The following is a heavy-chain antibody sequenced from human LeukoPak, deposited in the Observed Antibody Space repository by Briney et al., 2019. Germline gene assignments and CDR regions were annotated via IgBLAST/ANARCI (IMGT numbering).Heavy chain of an antibody. CDR1: GGSISSGGYY. CDR2: IYYSGST. J-gene: IGHJ4*02. Sequence: TLSLTCTVSGGSISSGGYYWSWIRQHPGKGLEWIGYIYYSGSTYYNPSLKSRVTISVDTSKNQFSLKLSSVTAADTAVYYCARGSRYYSVDYWGQGTLVTVSS. CDR3: ARGSRYYSVDY. V-gene: IGHV4-31*03. D-gene: IGHD2/OR15-2a*01.